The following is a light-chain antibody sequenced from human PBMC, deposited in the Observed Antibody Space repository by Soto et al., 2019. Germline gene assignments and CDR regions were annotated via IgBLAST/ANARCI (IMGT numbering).Light chain of an antibody. Sequence: EIVLTQSPGTLSLSPGERATLSCRASQSVSSSYLAWYQQKPGQAPRRLIYGASSRATGIPDRFSGSGSGTDFSLTISRLEPEDFAVYYCQQYGCSPPYTFGQGTQLEIK. CDR3: QQYGCSPPYT. V-gene: IGKV3-20*01. CDR2: GAS. J-gene: IGKJ2*01. CDR1: QSVSSSY.